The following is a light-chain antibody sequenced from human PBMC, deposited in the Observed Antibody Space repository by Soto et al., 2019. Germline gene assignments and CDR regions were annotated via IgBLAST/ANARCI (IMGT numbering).Light chain of an antibody. CDR1: QSLRHSNGNKC. CDR3: IQSLQTPLT. Sequence: DIVLTQSPLSLPVTPGEPASISCRSSQSLRHSNGNKCLAWYVQKSGQSPQLLIYFGSTRASGVPDRFSGSGSGADFTLKISRVEADDVGVYYCIQSLQTPLTVGGGNNVELK. V-gene: IGKV2-28*01. CDR2: FGS. J-gene: IGKJ4*01.